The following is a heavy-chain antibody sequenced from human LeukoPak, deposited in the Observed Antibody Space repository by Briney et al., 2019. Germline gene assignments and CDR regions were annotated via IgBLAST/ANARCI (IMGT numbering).Heavy chain of an antibody. V-gene: IGHV3-53*01. CDR1: GFTVSGTH. CDR2: MYTGGTT. CDR3: AKDEATSGGGLAS. D-gene: IGHD3-16*01. J-gene: IGHJ4*02. Sequence: GGSLRLSCAASGFTVSGTHMSWVRQGPGKGLEWVSAMYTGGTTYYADSVKGRFTISRDNSRNTLFLHMSSLRADDTAVYYCAKDEATSGGGLASWGQGTLVTVSS.